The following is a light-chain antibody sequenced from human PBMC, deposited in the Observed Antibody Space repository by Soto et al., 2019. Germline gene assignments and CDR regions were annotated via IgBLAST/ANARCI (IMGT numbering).Light chain of an antibody. CDR3: T. J-gene: IGKJ4*01. CDR1: QGFRDD. CDR2: VAS. V-gene: IGKV1-17*01. Sequence: DIQMTQSPSSLSASIGDRVIITCRASQGFRDDLGWYQQKPGKAPKRLIHVASGLQRGVSSRFSGSGSGTEFTLTISSLQPEDSAISPPTFGGGTKVEVK.